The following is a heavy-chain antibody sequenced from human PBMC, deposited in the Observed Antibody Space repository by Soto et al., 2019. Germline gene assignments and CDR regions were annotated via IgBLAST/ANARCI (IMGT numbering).Heavy chain of an antibody. Sequence: QVQLVQSGAEVKKPGASVKVSCKASGYTFTSYGISWVRQAPGQGLEWMVWISAYNGKTNYAQKLQGRVTVTTNTSTSTAYMELRSLRSYYTAVYYCARDYGFGELFDPWGQGTLVTDSS. D-gene: IGHD3-10*01. V-gene: IGHV1-18*01. CDR1: GYTFTSYG. CDR2: ISAYNGKT. CDR3: ARDYGFGELFDP. J-gene: IGHJ5*02.